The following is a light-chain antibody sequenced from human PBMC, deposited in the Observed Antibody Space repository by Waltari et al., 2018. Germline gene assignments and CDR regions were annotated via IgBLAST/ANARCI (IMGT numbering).Light chain of an antibody. J-gene: IGLJ1*01. CDR3: AAWDDSLSGFYV. V-gene: IGLV1-47*01. CDR2: RNN. Sequence: QSVLTQPPSASGTPGQRVTIPCSGSSSNIGSNSVYWYQQLPGTAPKLLIYRNNQRPSGVPDRFSGSKSGTSASLAISGLRSEDEADYYCAAWDDSLSGFYVFGTGTKVTVL. CDR1: SSNIGSNS.